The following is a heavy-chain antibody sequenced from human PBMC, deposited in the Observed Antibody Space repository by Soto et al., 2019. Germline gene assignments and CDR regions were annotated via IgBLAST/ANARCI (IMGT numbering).Heavy chain of an antibody. Sequence: XGSLRLSCAASGFTFSSYGMHWVRQAPGNGLEWVAFIWHDGGNKFYAESVKGRFTISRDNSKNTLYLQMTSLSAEDTAMYYCARDGDVNTGFGKDYWGQGTLVTVSS. V-gene: IGHV3-33*01. CDR2: IWHDGGNK. J-gene: IGHJ4*02. D-gene: IGHD3-16*01. CDR3: ARDGDVNTGFGKDY. CDR1: GFTFSSYG.